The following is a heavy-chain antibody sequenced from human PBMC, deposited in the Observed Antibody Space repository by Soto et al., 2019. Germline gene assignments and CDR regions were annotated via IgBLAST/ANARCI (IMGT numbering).Heavy chain of an antibody. J-gene: IGHJ4*02. CDR2: IYYSGST. CDR3: ARVWTAMDDYYFDY. CDR1: GGSISSYY. D-gene: IGHD5-18*01. V-gene: IGHV4-59*01. Sequence: PSETLSLTCTVSGGSISSYYWSWIRQPPGKGLEWIGYIYYSGSTNYNPSLKSRVTISVDTSKNQFSLKLGSVTAADTAVYYCARVWTAMDDYYFDYWGQGTLVTVSS.